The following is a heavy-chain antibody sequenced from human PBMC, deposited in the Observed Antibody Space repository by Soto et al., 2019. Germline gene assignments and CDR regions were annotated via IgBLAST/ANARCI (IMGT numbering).Heavy chain of an antibody. CDR3: VRSGTARLLRPSWFDS. Sequence: EVQLVESGGGLVKPGGSLRLSCAASGFTFNTYDMNWVRQAPGKGLEWVSCISTSSAYIYYADSLKGRITISRDNAKNSLFLPMNSLRAEDTAVYYCVRSGTARLLRPSWFDSWGQGTLVTVSS. J-gene: IGHJ5*01. CDR2: ISTSSAYI. D-gene: IGHD3-16*01. CDR1: GFTFNTYD. V-gene: IGHV3-21*01.